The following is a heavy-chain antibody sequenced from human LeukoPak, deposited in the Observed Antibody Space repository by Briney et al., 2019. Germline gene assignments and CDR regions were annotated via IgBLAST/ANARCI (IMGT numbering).Heavy chain of an antibody. CDR3: AKRTAYSRSSLVLPFDAFDL. J-gene: IGHJ3*01. Sequence: PGGSLRLSCAASGLTFSNYAMTWVRQAPGKGLEWISTISGSGATTYYTDSVKGRFTISRDNSNNTLYLQTNSLRAEDTAVYYCAKRTAYSRSSLVLPFDAFDLWGQGTMVTVSS. CDR2: ISGSGATT. CDR1: GLTFSNYA. D-gene: IGHD6-6*01. V-gene: IGHV3-23*01.